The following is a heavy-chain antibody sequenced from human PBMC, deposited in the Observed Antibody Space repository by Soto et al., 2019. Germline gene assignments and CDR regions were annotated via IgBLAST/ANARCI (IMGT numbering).Heavy chain of an antibody. CDR2: IYYSGST. D-gene: IGHD2-8*01. J-gene: IGHJ4*02. V-gene: IGHV4-30-4*01. CDR1: GGSISSGDYY. Sequence: PSETLSLTCTVSGGSISSGDYYWSWIRQPPGKGLEWIGYIYYSGSTYYNPSLKSRVTISVDTSKNQFSLKLSSVTAADTAVYYCARGGYYCTNGVCLDYWGQGTLVTVS. CDR3: ARGGYYCTNGVCLDY.